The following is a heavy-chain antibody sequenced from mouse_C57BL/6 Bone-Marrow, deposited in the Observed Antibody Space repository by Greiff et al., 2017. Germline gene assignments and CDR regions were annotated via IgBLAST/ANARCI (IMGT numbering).Heavy chain of an antibody. CDR2: IHPNSGGT. Sequence: QVKLLQPGAELVQPGASVKLSCKASGYTFTSSWMHWVNQRPGQGLEWIGMIHPNSGGTNYNEKFKSKATLTVDKYSRTAYMQLRSLTSEDSAVYYCAREAYDGVWGTGTTVTGST. D-gene: IGHD2-3*01. CDR3: AREAYDGV. J-gene: IGHJ1*03. V-gene: IGHV1-64*01. CDR1: GYTFTSSW.